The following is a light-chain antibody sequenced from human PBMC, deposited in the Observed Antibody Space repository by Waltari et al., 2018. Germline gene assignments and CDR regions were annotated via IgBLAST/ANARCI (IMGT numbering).Light chain of an antibody. V-gene: IGKV4-1*01. Sequence: DIVMTQSPDSLAVSRGERATINCTSIRSVVSRSNSKNCLTWYQQKSVQPPKLLIYWASTRESGVPDRFSGSGSGTDFSLTISSLRAEDVAVYYCLQYYDTPWTFGQGTRVELK. CDR2: WAS. CDR1: RSVVSRSNSKNC. J-gene: IGKJ1*01. CDR3: LQYYDTPWT.